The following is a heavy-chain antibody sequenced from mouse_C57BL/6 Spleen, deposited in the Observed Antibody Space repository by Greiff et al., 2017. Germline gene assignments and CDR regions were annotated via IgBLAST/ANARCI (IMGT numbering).Heavy chain of an antibody. D-gene: IGHD1-1*01. CDR2: ISSGSSTI. J-gene: IGHJ2*01. Sequence: EVKLVESGGGLVKPGGSLKLSCAASGFTFSDYGMHWVRQAPEQGLEWVAYISSGSSTIYYADTVKGRFTISRDNAKNTLFLQMTSLRSEDTAMYYCDRKDCGSSPYYFDYWGQGTTLTVSS. CDR1: GFTFSDYG. V-gene: IGHV5-17*01. CDR3: DRKDCGSSPYYFDY.